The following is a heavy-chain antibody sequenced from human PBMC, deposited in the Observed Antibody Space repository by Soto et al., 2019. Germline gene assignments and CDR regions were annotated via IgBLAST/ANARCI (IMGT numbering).Heavy chain of an antibody. CDR3: ARDLMDDRILAAITRNWFDP. Sequence: QVQLVQSGAEVKKPGSSVKVSCKASGGTFSSYTISWVRQAPGQGLEWMGRIIPILGIANYAQKFQGRVTITADKSTSTAYMELSSLRSEDTAVYYCARDLMDDRILAAITRNWFDPWGQGTLVTVSS. V-gene: IGHV1-69*08. CDR1: GGTFSSYT. D-gene: IGHD2-2*01. J-gene: IGHJ5*02. CDR2: IIPILGIA.